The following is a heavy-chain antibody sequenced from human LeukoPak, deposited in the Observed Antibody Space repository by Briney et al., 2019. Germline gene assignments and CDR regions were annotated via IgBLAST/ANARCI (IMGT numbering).Heavy chain of an antibody. CDR3: ARSHGYNEILTGYEWAYWYFDL. V-gene: IGHV3-53*01. CDR2: IYSGGRT. J-gene: IGHJ2*01. Sequence: GGSLRLSCAASEFTVSSTYMSWVRQAPGKGLEWVSLIYSGGRTNYAESVKGRFTISRDNSKNTLYLQMRSLRAEDTAVYYCARSHGYNEILTGYEWAYWYFDLWGRGTLVTVSS. CDR1: EFTVSSTY. D-gene: IGHD3-9*01.